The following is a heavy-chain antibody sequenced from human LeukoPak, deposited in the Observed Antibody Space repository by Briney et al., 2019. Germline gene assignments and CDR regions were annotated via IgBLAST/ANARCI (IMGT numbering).Heavy chain of an antibody. CDR3: AREEHRWYQMRGDFDY. Sequence: GGSLRLSCAASGFTFSSYGMHWVRQAPGKGLEWVAFVRYDGSNKYYADSVKGRFTISRDNSKNTLYLRMNSLRAEDTAVYYCAREEHRWYQMRGDFDYWGQGTLVTVSS. V-gene: IGHV3-30*02. CDR1: GFTFSSYG. D-gene: IGHD4-23*01. J-gene: IGHJ4*02. CDR2: VRYDGSNK.